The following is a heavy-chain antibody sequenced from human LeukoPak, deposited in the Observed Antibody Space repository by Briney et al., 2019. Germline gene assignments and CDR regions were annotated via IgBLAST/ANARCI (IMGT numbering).Heavy chain of an antibody. CDR3: ARENYDILTGYYTVYIY. J-gene: IGHJ4*02. Sequence: ASVKVSCKASGYTFTGYYMHWVRQAPGQGLEWMGWINPNSGGTNYAQKFQGRVTMTRDTSISTAYMELSRLRSDDTAVYYCARENYDILTGYYTVYIYWGQGTLVTVSS. CDR2: INPNSGGT. CDR1: GYTFTGYY. D-gene: IGHD3-9*01. V-gene: IGHV1-2*02.